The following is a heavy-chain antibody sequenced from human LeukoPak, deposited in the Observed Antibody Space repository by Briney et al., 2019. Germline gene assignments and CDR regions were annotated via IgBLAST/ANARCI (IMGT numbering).Heavy chain of an antibody. Sequence: GASVKVSCKASGYTFTGYYMHWVRQAPGQGLEWMGWINPNSGGTNYAQKLQGRVTMTRDTSISTAYMELSRLRSDDTAVYYCASVYCSSTSCSNFDSWGQGTLVTVSS. CDR1: GYTFTGYY. CDR2: INPNSGGT. CDR3: ASVYCSSTSCSNFDS. J-gene: IGHJ4*02. V-gene: IGHV1-2*02. D-gene: IGHD2-2*01.